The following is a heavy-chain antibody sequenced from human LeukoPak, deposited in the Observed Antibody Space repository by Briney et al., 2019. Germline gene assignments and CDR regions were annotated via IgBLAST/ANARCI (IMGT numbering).Heavy chain of an antibody. CDR1: GGSISSYY. D-gene: IGHD3-10*01. Sequence: SETLSLTCTVSGGSISSYYWSWIRQPPGKGLEWIGSIYYSGSTYYNPSLKSRVTISVDTSKNQFSLKLSSVTAADTAVYYCARDLGSQTYYYGSGSNKGGFFDYWGQGTLVTVSS. V-gene: IGHV4-39*07. CDR2: IYYSGST. J-gene: IGHJ4*02. CDR3: ARDLGSQTYYYGSGSNKGGFFDY.